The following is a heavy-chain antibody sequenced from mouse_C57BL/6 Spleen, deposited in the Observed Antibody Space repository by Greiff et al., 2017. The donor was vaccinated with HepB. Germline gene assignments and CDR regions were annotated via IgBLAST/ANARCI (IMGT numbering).Heavy chain of an antibody. CDR1: GYTFTSYW. Sequence: QVQLQQPGAELVRPGTSVKLSCKASGYTFTSYWMHWVKQRPGQGLEWFGVIDPSDSYTNYNQKFKGKATLTVDTSSSTAYMQLSSLTSEDSAVYYCAREGPYDYAFAYWGQGTLVTVSA. CDR2: IDPSDSYT. D-gene: IGHD2-4*01. V-gene: IGHV1-59*01. J-gene: IGHJ3*01. CDR3: AREGPYDYAFAY.